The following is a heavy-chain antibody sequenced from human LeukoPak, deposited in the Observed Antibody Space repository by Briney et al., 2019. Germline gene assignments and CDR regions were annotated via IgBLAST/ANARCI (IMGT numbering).Heavy chain of an antibody. CDR2: IKSKPDGGTT. CDR3: STAGFN. V-gene: IGHV3-15*01. CDR1: GTTFRNAW. J-gene: IGHJ4*02. Sequence: GGSLRLSCEVSGTTFRNAWMTWVRQAPGKGLEWVGRIKSKPDGGTTDYAAPVKGRFTISRDDSQNTLYLQMSSLKSGDTAVYYCSTAGFNWGQGTLVSVSS.